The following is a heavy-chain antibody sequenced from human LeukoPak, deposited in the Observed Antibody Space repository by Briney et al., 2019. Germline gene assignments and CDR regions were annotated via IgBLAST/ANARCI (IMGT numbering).Heavy chain of an antibody. V-gene: IGHV3-48*01. J-gene: IGHJ4*02. CDR3: ARSLSTDFDH. CDR2: IPSTSSTI. D-gene: IGHD5/OR15-5a*01. Sequence: GGSLRLSCAASGFAFSSFGMNWVRQAPGKGLEWVSCIPSTSSTIYYADSVKGRFTISRDNAKNSLYLQMNSLRVEDTAVYYCARSLSTDFDHWGQGTLVTVSS. CDR1: GFAFSSFG.